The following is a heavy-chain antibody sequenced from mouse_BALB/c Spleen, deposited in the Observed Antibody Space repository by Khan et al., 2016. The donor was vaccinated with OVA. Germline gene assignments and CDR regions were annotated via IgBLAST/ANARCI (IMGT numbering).Heavy chain of an antibody. V-gene: IGHV1-18*01. Sequence: VQLKQSGPDLVKPGSSVNISCKASGYSFTVYYMHWVKQSHGKSLECIGRVNPNNGDTTYNQKFKDKAILTVDKSSTTAYMELRSLTSEDSAVYYCVRGYDFFDYWGQGTLVTVSA. CDR3: VRGYDFFDY. CDR2: VNPNNGDT. CDR1: GYSFTVYY. J-gene: IGHJ3*01. D-gene: IGHD2-14*01.